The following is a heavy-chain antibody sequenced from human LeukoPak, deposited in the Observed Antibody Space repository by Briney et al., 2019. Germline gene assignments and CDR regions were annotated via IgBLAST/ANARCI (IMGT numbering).Heavy chain of an antibody. CDR1: GGTFSTYA. CDR3: ASSSDYYYGMDV. J-gene: IGHJ6*02. V-gene: IGHV1-18*01. CDR2: ISAYNGNT. Sequence: ASVKVSCKAYGGTFSTYAISWVRQAPGQGLEWMGWISAYNGNTNYAQKLQGRVTMTTDTSTSTAYMELRSLRSDDTAVYYCASSSDYYYGMDVWGQGTTVTVSS.